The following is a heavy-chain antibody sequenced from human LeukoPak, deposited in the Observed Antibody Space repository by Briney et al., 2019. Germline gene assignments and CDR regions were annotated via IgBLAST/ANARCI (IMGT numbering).Heavy chain of an antibody. J-gene: IGHJ4*02. CDR3: ARRYCSGGSCYSGVEGIDY. D-gene: IGHD2-15*01. CDR1: GFTFSSYG. CDR2: IWYDGSNK. V-gene: IGHV3-33*01. Sequence: PGGSLRLSCAASGFTFSSYGMHWVRQAPGKGLEWVAVIWYDGSNKYYADSMKGRFTISRDNSKNTLYLQMNSLRAEDTAVYYCARRYCSGGSCYSGVEGIDYWGQGTLVTVSS.